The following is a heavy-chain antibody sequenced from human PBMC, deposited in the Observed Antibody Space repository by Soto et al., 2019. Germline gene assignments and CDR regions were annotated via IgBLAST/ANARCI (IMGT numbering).Heavy chain of an antibody. CDR3: AKRRLNTITSLSDW. CDR2: ISGNKMTT. J-gene: IGHJ1*01. D-gene: IGHD3-16*02. CDR1: GFSFSEYG. Sequence: EIQLLESGGGLAQPGGSLRLSCVASGFSFSEYGMSWVRQTPQKTLEWVASISGNKMTTFYPDSVKGRFFISRDNPDNTLHLQMNSLRDDDTAIYYCAKRRLNTITSLSDWWGQGVQVTVSS. V-gene: IGHV3-23*01.